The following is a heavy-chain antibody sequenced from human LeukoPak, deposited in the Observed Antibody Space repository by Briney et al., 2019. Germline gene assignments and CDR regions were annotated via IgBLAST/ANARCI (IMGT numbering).Heavy chain of an antibody. CDR1: GGSVISSSYY. Sequence: SETLSLTCTVSGGSVISSSYYWGWIRQPPGKGLEWIGSFYYSGSTYYNPSLQSRVTISVDTSKNHLSLKLSSVTAADTAVYYCARHGPRRHSSPYIWFDPWGQGTLVTVSS. V-gene: IGHV4-39*01. CDR2: FYYSGST. D-gene: IGHD6-13*01. J-gene: IGHJ5*02. CDR3: ARHGPRRHSSPYIWFDP.